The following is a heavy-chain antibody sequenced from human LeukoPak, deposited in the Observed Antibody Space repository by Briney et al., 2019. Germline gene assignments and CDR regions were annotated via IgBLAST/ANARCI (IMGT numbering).Heavy chain of an antibody. CDR1: GFTFNYYW. J-gene: IGHJ6*02. V-gene: IGHV3-7*03. CDR2: IKPDGSEK. Sequence: GGSLRLSCAASGFTFNYYWMSWVHQTPGKGLEWLANIKPDGSEKYYVDSVRGRFTISRDNAKSSVHLQMNGLRAEDTAIYYCARDGHYFAMDVWGQGTTVTVSS. CDR3: ARDGHYFAMDV.